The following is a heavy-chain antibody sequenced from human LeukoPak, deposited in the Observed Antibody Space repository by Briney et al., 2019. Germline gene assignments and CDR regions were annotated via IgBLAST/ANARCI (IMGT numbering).Heavy chain of an antibody. CDR1: GYTFTSYD. CDR3: ARGRQYYYYYGMDV. V-gene: IGHV1-8*01. Sequence: ASVKVSCKASGYTFTSYDINWVRQATGQGLEWMGWMNPNSGNTGYAQKFQGRVTMTRNTSISTAYMGLSSLRSEDTAVYYCARGRQYYYYYGMDVWGQGTTVTVSS. J-gene: IGHJ6*02. CDR2: MNPNSGNT.